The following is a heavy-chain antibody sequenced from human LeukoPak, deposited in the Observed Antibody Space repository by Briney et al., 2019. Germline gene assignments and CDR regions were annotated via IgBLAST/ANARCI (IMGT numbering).Heavy chain of an antibody. J-gene: IGHJ6*03. Sequence: GGSLRLSCAASGFTVSSNYMSWGRQAPGKGLEWVSVIYSGGRTYYADSVKGRFTISRDNSKNTLYLQMNSLRAEDTAVYYCAREATIFDYYYYYMDVWGKGTTVTVSS. CDR3: AREATIFDYYYYYMDV. CDR1: GFTVSSNY. D-gene: IGHD3-3*01. CDR2: IYSGGRT. V-gene: IGHV3-53*01.